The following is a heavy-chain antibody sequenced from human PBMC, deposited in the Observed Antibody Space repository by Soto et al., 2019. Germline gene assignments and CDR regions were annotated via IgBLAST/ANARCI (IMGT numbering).Heavy chain of an antibody. J-gene: IGHJ5*02. CDR3: ARVKLGSYDWVDP. V-gene: IGHV3-74*01. Sequence: EVQLVESGGDLVQPGGSLRLSCAASGFTFSNYWMHWVRQAPGKGLMWVSRINTDGSRATYADSVQGRFSISRDNAKNTVYLQMNSLRAEDTAVYYCARVKLGSYDWVDPWGQGTLVTVSS. CDR2: INTDGSRA. D-gene: IGHD3-16*01. CDR1: GFTFSNYW.